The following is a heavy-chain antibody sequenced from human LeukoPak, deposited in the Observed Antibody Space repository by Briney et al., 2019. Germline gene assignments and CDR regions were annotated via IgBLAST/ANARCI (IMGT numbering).Heavy chain of an antibody. CDR2: VSYDGKYE. CDR3: AKVRGPLYYYAVDA. D-gene: IGHD1-14*01. J-gene: IGHJ6*02. Sequence: QPGGSLRLSCAASGFMFTNCAFHWVRQAPGKAPEWVATVSYDGKYEFYSDSVKGRFSISRNDSDNTVHLQMNSLRPEDSAVFYFAKVRGPLYYYAVDAWGQGTKVTVSS. CDR1: GFMFTNCA. V-gene: IGHV3-30*18.